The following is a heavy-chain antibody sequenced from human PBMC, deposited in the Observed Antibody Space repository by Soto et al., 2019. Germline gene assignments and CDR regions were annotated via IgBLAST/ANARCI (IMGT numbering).Heavy chain of an antibody. CDR1: GGSISSYY. V-gene: IGHV4-59*01. CDR2: IYYSGST. Sequence: SETLSLTCTVSGGSISSYYWSWIRQPPGKGLEWIGYIYYSGSTNYNPSLKSRVTISVDTSKNQFSLKLSSVTAADTAVYYCARGRIAAAGKYNWFDPWGQGTLVTSPQ. CDR3: ARGRIAAAGKYNWFDP. J-gene: IGHJ5*02. D-gene: IGHD6-13*01.